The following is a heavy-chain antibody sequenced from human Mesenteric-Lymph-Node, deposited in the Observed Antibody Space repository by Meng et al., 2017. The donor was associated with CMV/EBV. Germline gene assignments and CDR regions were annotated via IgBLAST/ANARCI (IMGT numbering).Heavy chain of an antibody. Sequence: SLKISCAASGFTFDDYAMHWVRQAPGKGLEWVSGISWNSGSIGYADSVKGRFTISRDNAKNSLYLQMNSLRAEDTALYYCARTYHYDFWSGFGYWGQGALVTVSS. D-gene: IGHD3-3*01. CDR1: GFTFDDYA. V-gene: IGHV3-9*01. CDR2: ISWNSGSI. CDR3: ARTYHYDFWSGFGY. J-gene: IGHJ4*02.